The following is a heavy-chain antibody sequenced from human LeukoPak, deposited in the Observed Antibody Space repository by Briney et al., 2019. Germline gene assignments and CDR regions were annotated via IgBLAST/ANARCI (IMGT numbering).Heavy chain of an antibody. Sequence: PSETLSLTCTVSGGSISSDRYHWGWIRQPPEMGLEWIGSIYYSGNTYYNPSLKSRVTMSVDTSKNQFSLKLSSVTAADTAVYYCARHRSGGYTYGVLDYWGQGTLVTVSS. CDR1: GGSISSDRYH. J-gene: IGHJ4*02. V-gene: IGHV4-39*01. CDR2: IYYSGNT. CDR3: ARHRSGGYTYGVLDY. D-gene: IGHD5-18*01.